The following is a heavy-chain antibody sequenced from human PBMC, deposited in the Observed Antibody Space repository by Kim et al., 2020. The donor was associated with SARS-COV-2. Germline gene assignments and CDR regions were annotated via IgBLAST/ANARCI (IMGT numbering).Heavy chain of an antibody. V-gene: IGHV3-53*01. D-gene: IGHD3-10*01. CDR1: GFTVSSNY. Sequence: GGSLRLSCAASGFTVSSNYMSWVRQAPGKGLEWVSVIYSGGSTYYADSVKGRFTISRDNSKNTLYLQMNSLRAEDTAVYYCARDKGPTPDYYGSGSLVYWGQGTLVTVSS. CDR2: IYSGGST. CDR3: ARDKGPTPDYYGSGSLVY. J-gene: IGHJ4*02.